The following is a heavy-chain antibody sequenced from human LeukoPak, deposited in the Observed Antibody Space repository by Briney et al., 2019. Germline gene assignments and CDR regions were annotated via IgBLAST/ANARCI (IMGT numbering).Heavy chain of an antibody. CDR2: IYTSGST. CDR3: ARSGYYGSGSYWGFENWFDP. D-gene: IGHD3-10*01. Sequence: SETLSLTCTVSGGSISSYYWSWIRQPAGKGLEWIGRIYTSGSTNYNPSLKSRVTMSVDTSKNQFSLKLSSVTAADTAVYYCARSGYYGSGSYWGFENWFDPWGLGTLVTVSS. V-gene: IGHV4-4*07. J-gene: IGHJ5*02. CDR1: GGSISSYY.